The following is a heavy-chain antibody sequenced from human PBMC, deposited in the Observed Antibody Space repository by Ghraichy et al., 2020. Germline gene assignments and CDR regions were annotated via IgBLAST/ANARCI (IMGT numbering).Heavy chain of an antibody. J-gene: IGHJ3*02. CDR3: ASRFSGSHAFDI. CDR2: IGTAGDT. D-gene: IGHD6-19*01. Sequence: GGSLRLSCAASGFTFSSYDMHWVRQATGKGLEWVSAIGTAGDTYYPGSVKGRFTISRENAKNSLYLQMNSLRAGDTAGYYCASRFSGSHAFDIWGQGTMVTVSS. V-gene: IGHV3-13*01. CDR1: GFTFSSYD.